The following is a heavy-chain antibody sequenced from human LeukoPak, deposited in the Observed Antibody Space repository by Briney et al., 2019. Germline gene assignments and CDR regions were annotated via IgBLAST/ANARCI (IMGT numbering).Heavy chain of an antibody. D-gene: IGHD5-12*01. CDR1: GGTFSSYA. CDR2: IIPILGIA. V-gene: IGHV1-69*04. J-gene: IGHJ2*01. CDR3: ARGGGSTRVGYFDL. Sequence: GASVKVSCKASGGTFSSYAISWVRQAPGQGLEWMGRIIPILGIANYAQKFQGRVTITADKSTSTAYMELSSLRSEDTAVYYCARGGGSTRVGYFDLWGRGTLVTVSS.